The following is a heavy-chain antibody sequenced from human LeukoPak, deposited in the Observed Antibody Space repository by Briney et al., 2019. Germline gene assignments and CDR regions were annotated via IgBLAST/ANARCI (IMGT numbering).Heavy chain of an antibody. CDR2: IYHSGST. Sequence: PSETLSLTCTVSGGSISSYYWSWVRQPPGKGLEWIGYIYHSGSTYYNPSLKSRVTISVDRSKNQFSLKLSSVTAADTAVYYCARARREWFDPWGQGTLVTVSS. V-gene: IGHV4-59*12. CDR3: ARARREWFDP. CDR1: GGSISSYY. D-gene: IGHD1-14*01. J-gene: IGHJ5*02.